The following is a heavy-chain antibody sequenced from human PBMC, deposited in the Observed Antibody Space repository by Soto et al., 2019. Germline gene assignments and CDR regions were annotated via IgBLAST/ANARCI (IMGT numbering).Heavy chain of an antibody. CDR3: ARGGYFYYYYGMDV. J-gene: IGHJ6*02. D-gene: IGHD5-18*01. Sequence: SSETLSLTCAVYGGSFRGYYWSWIRQPPGKGLEWIGEINHSGSTNYNPSLKSRVTISVDTSKNQFSLKLSSVTAADTAVYYCARGGYFYYYYGMDVWGQGTTVTVSS. CDR1: GGSFRGYY. V-gene: IGHV4-34*01. CDR2: INHSGST.